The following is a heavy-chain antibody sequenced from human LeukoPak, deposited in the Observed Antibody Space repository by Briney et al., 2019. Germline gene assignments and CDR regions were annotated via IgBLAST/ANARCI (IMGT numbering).Heavy chain of an antibody. J-gene: IGHJ4*02. CDR1: GGTFSSYA. CDR3: ARGGKYGCSGGSCYVGY. V-gene: IGHV1-69*13. CDR2: IIPIFGTA. D-gene: IGHD2-15*01. Sequence: SVKVSCKASGGTFSSYAISWVRQAPGQGLEWMGGIIPIFGTANYAQKFQGRVTITADESTSTAYMELSSLRSEDTAVYYCARGGKYGCSGGSCYVGYWGQGTLVTVSS.